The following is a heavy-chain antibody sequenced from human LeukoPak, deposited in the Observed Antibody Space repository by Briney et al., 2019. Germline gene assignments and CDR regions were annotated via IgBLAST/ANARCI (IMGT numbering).Heavy chain of an antibody. D-gene: IGHD3-22*01. V-gene: IGHV3-74*01. CDR3: ARDLFYDSSGYYAFDY. J-gene: IGHJ4*02. Sequence: GGSLRLSCAPSGFTVSRYWMHWVRQAPGKGLVWVSRINSDGSSTVYADSVKGRFTISRDNAKNTLYMQMNSLRAEHTAGYYCARDLFYDSSGYYAFDYWGQGTLVTVSS. CDR2: INSDGSST. CDR1: GFTVSRYW.